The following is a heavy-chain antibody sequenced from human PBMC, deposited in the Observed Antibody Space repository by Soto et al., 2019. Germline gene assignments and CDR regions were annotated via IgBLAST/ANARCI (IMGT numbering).Heavy chain of an antibody. D-gene: IGHD2-15*01. CDR2: ISSSGSTI. V-gene: IGHV3-48*03. CDR1: GFTFSSYE. CDR3: ARAVVVVPNWFDP. Sequence: GGSLRLSCAASGFTFSSYEMNWVRQAPGKGLEWVSYISSSGSTIYYADSVKGRFTISRDNAKNSLYLQMNSLRAEDTAVYYCARAVVVVPNWFDPWGQGTLVTVSS. J-gene: IGHJ5*02.